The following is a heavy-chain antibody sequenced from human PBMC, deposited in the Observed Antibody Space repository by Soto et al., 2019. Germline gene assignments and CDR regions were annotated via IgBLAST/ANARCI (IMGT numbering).Heavy chain of an antibody. CDR1: GYTFTSYG. CDR3: GRGGCRFVVALGTKYYFDY. D-gene: IGHD1-1*01. CDR2: ISAYNGNT. V-gene: IGHV1-18*01. Sequence: ASVKVSCKASGYTFTSYGISWVRQAPGQGLEWMGWISAYNGNTNYAQKLQGRVTMTTDTSTSTAYMELRSLRSDDTAVYYCGRGGCRFVVALGTKYYFDYWGQGTLVTVSS. J-gene: IGHJ4*02.